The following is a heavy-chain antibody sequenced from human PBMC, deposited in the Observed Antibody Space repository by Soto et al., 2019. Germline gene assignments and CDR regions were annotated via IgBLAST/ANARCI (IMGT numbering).Heavy chain of an antibody. Sequence: QVQLVQSGAQVKNPGASVKVSCKASGYTFDNYALHWVRQAPGRSLEWMGWIHAGNGYTKYLQIFQGRVTITRDTSASKVNMNLSSLRSEDTAVYYCARVQYSGYDFKLAFDIWGQGTMVTVSS. CDR2: IHAGNGYT. D-gene: IGHD5-12*01. CDR1: GYTFDNYA. CDR3: ARVQYSGYDFKLAFDI. J-gene: IGHJ3*02. V-gene: IGHV1-3*01.